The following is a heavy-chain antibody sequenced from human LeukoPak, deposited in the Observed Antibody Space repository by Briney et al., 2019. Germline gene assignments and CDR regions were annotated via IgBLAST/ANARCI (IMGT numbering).Heavy chain of an antibody. D-gene: IGHD4-17*01. J-gene: IGHJ4*02. Sequence: GGSLRLSCAASGFTFSSYSMSWVRQAPGKGLEWVSSISSSSSYIYYADSVKGRFTISRDNAKNSLYLQMNSLRAEDTAVYYCARDWEATVSFLDYWGQGTLVTVSS. CDR1: GFTFSSYS. CDR3: ARDWEATVSFLDY. V-gene: IGHV3-21*01. CDR2: ISSSSSYI.